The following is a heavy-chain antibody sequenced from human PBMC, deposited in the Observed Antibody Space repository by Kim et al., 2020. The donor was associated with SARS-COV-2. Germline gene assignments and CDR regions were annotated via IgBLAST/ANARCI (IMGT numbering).Heavy chain of an antibody. V-gene: IGHV3-48*03. Sequence: GSLRLSCAASGFTFSSYEMNWVRQAPGKGLEWVSYISSSGSTIYYADSVKGRFTISRDNAKNSLYLQMNSLRAEDTAVYYCARDGDITMVRGVNIVSYYYYGMDVWGQGTTVTVSS. CDR2: ISSSGSTI. J-gene: IGHJ6*02. CDR1: GFTFSSYE. CDR3: ARDGDITMVRGVNIVSYYYYGMDV. D-gene: IGHD3-10*01.